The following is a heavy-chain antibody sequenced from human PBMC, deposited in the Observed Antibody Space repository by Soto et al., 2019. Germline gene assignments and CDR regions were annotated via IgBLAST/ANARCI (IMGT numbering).Heavy chain of an antibody. J-gene: IGHJ4*02. Sequence: QVQLQESGPGLVKPSETLSLTCTVSGGSISSYYWSWIRQPPGKGLDWIGYIYYSGGTNYNPSLKSRVTISVATSKNQFSLKLSSVTAADTAVYYCARRYGDYFDFWGQGTLVTVSS. V-gene: IGHV4-59*08. CDR3: ARRYGDYFDF. CDR2: IYYSGGT. CDR1: GGSISSYY. D-gene: IGHD4-17*01.